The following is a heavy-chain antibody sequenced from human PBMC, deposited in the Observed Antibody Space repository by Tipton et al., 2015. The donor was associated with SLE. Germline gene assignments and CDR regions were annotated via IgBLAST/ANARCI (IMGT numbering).Heavy chain of an antibody. V-gene: IGHV3-33*08. D-gene: IGHD2-2*02. CDR3: ARDSPGYCSSTSCYMGD. J-gene: IGHJ4*02. CDR2: IWYDGGNK. CDR1: GFTFSTYG. Sequence: SLRLSCAASGFTFSTYGMHWVRQAPGKGLEWVAVIWYDGGNKYYGDSVKGRFTISRDNSKNSLYLQMNSLRAEDTAVYYCARDSPGYCSSTSCYMGDWGQGTLVTVSS.